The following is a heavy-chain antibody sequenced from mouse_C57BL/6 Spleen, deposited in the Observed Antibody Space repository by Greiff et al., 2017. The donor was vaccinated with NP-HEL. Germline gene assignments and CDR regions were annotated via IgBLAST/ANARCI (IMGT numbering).Heavy chain of an antibody. J-gene: IGHJ4*01. CDR2: IYPGDGDT. V-gene: IGHV1-80*01. CDR1: GYAFSSYW. Sequence: QVQLKESGAELVKPGASVKISCKASGYAFSSYWMNWVKQRPGKGLEWIGQIYPGDGDTNYNGKFKGKATLTADKSSSTAYMQLSSLTSEDSAVYFCAGATTVVDYAMDYWGQGTSVTVSS. CDR3: AGATTVVDYAMDY. D-gene: IGHD1-1*01.